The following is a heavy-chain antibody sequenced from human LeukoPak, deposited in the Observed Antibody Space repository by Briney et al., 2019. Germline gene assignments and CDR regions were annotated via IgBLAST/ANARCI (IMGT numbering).Heavy chain of an antibody. CDR1: GFTFDDYG. Sequence: GGSLRLSCAASGFTFDDYGMSWVRQAPGKGLEWVSGINWNGGSTGYADSVKGRFTISIDNAKKSLYLQMNGLRAEDTALYYCARAFKYSMSGYYFDYWGQGTLVTVSS. CDR2: INWNGGST. D-gene: IGHD2-21*01. J-gene: IGHJ4*02. V-gene: IGHV3-20*04. CDR3: ARAFKYSMSGYYFDY.